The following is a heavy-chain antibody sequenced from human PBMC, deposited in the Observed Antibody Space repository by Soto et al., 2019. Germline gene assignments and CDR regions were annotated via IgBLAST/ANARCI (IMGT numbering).Heavy chain of an antibody. CDR3: ARVGYRGSYHEAFDI. CDR2: TRNKANSYTT. V-gene: IGHV3-72*01. Sequence: GGSLRLSCAASGFTFSDHYMDWVRQAPGKGLERVGRTRNKANSYTTEYAASVKGRFTISRDDSKNSLYLQMNSLKTEDTAVYYCARVGYRGSYHEAFDIWGQGTMVTVSS. CDR1: GFTFSDHY. J-gene: IGHJ3*02. D-gene: IGHD1-26*01.